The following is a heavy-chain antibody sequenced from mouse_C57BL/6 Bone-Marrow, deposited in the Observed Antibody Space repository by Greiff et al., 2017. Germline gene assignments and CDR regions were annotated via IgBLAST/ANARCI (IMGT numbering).Heavy chain of an antibody. CDR2: IYPGGGYT. Sequence: ESGAELVRPGTSVKMSCKASGYTFTNYWIGWARQRPGHGLEWIGDIYPGGGYTNYNEKFKGKATLTADKSSSTAYMQFSSLTSEDSAIYYCARRLRRGSFGYWGQGTTLTVSS. V-gene: IGHV1-63*01. D-gene: IGHD2-4*01. CDR1: GYTFTNYW. CDR3: ARRLRRGSFGY. J-gene: IGHJ2*01.